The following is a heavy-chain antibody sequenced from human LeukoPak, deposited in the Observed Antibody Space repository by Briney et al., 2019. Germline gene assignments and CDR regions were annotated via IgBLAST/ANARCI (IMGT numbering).Heavy chain of an antibody. V-gene: IGHV3-13*01. Sequence: GESLTISCKTSGYTFSSYDMHWVRQATGKGLEWVSAIGTAGDTYYPGSVKGRFTISRENAKNSLYLQMNSLRAGDTAVYYCARDRFRIFGSSGYYRTVFDYWGQGTLVTVSS. CDR3: ARDRFRIFGSSGYYRTVFDY. J-gene: IGHJ4*02. D-gene: IGHD3-22*01. CDR2: IGTAGDT. CDR1: GYTFSSYD.